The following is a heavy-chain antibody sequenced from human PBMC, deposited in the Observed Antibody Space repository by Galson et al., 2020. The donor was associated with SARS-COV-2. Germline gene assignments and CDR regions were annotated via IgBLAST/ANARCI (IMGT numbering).Heavy chain of an antibody. Sequence: ASVQVSCKASGYTFTTYAMHWVRQDPGQRLEWMGWINTGNGDTKYSQNFQGRVTITRDTSASTAYMELSNLRSEDTAVYYCARGRFVEWLPFDYWGQGTLVTVSS. CDR3: ARGRFVEWLPFDY. J-gene: IGHJ4*02. D-gene: IGHD3-3*01. V-gene: IGHV1-3*04. CDR1: GYTFTTYA. CDR2: INTGNGDT.